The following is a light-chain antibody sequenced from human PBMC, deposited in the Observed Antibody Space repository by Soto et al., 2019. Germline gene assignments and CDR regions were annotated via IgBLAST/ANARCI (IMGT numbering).Light chain of an antibody. J-gene: IGKJ2*01. Sequence: EIVLTQSPATLSLSPGEGATLSCRASQSVSSYLAWYQQKPGQAPRLLIYDASNRATGIPARFSGSGSGTDFTLTISSLEPEDFAVYYCQQYERSPYTFGQGTKLEIK. CDR2: DAS. CDR3: QQYERSPYT. CDR1: QSVSSY. V-gene: IGKV3-11*01.